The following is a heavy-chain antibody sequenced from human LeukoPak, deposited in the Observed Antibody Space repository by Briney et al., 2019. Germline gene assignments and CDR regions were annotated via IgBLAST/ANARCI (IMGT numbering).Heavy chain of an antibody. CDR2: FRSKAYGGTT. J-gene: IGHJ4*02. V-gene: IGHV3-49*04. D-gene: IGHD5-18*01. Sequence: PGGSLRLSCTASGFTFGDYAMSWVRQAPGKGLEWVGFFRSKAYGGTTEYAASVKGRFTISRDDSKSIAYLQMNSLKTEDTAVYYCTRGRRGYSYGYNDYWGQGTLVSVSS. CDR3: TRGRRGYSYGYNDY. CDR1: GFTFGDYA.